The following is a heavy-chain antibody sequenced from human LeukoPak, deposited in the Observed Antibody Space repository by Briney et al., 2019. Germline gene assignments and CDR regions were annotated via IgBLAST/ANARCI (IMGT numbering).Heavy chain of an antibody. Sequence: PGESLKISCKGSGYSFTSYLINWVRQMPGKGLEWMGRIDPTNSYTNYSPSFQGHVTISADKSISTAYLQWSSLKASDTAMYYCAREAGRGDAFDIWGQGTMVTVSS. J-gene: IGHJ3*02. CDR2: IDPTNSYT. CDR3: AREAGRGDAFDI. V-gene: IGHV5-10-1*01. CDR1: GYSFTSYL. D-gene: IGHD3-10*01.